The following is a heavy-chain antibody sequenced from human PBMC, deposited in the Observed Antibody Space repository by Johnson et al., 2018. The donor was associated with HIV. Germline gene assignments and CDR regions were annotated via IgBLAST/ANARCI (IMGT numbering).Heavy chain of an antibody. J-gene: IGHJ3*02. CDR2: ISHDGSNK. V-gene: IGHV3-30-3*01. D-gene: IGHD4-17*01. Sequence: QVQLVESGGGVVQPGTSLRLSCAASGFTFSTYAMFWVRQAPGKGLEWVAVISHDGSNKYYADSVKGRFTISRDNSKNTLYLQMNSLRVEDTAVYYCARVLGDYAYHIWGQGTMVTVSS. CDR1: GFTFSTYA. CDR3: ARVLGDYAYHI.